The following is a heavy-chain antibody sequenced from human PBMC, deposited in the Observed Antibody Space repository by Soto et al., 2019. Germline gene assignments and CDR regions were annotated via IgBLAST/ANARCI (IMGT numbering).Heavy chain of an antibody. CDR2: IRGSGDRT. CDR1: GFTLSSYA. Sequence: LESGGRLVQPGGSLRLSCAASGFTLSSYAMTWVRQAPGKGLEWVSAIRGSGDRTYYADSVKGRFTLARDNSKNTLYLQMKRLRAEDTAVYYCAKSHDFWSGYYYGMDVWGQGTTVTVSS. CDR3: AKSHDFWSGYYYGMDV. V-gene: IGHV3-23*01. D-gene: IGHD3-3*01. J-gene: IGHJ6*02.